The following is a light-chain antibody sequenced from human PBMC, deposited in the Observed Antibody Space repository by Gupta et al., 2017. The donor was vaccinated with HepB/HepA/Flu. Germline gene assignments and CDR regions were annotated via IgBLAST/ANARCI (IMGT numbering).Light chain of an antibody. J-gene: IGKJ1*01. CDR3: QQYNNRPGT. Sequence: EIVMTQSPATLSVSPGERATLSCRASLSVSSNLAWYQQKPGQAPRLLIYGASTRATGIPARFSGSGSGTEFTLTISTLQSEDFGIYYCQQYNNRPGTFGQGTRVEVK. CDR2: GAS. CDR1: LSVSSN. V-gene: IGKV3-15*01.